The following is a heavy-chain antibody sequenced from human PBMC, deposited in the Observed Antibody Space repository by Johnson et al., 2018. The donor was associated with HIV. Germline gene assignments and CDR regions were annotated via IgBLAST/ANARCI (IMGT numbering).Heavy chain of an antibody. J-gene: IGHJ3*02. Sequence: QVQLVESGGGVVQPGRSLRLSCAASGFTFSSYAMHWVRQAPGKGLEWVAVISYDGSNKYYADSVKGRFTISRDNSKNTLYLQMGSLRAEDMAVYYCAREGPTYYDFWSGYYKGAFDIWGQGTMVTVSS. CDR1: GFTFSSYA. D-gene: IGHD3-3*01. V-gene: IGHV3-30*14. CDR2: ISYDGSNK. CDR3: AREGPTYYDFWSGYYKGAFDI.